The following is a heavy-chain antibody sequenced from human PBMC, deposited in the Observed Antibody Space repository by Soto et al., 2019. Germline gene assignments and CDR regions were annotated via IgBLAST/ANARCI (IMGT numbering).Heavy chain of an antibody. V-gene: IGHV1-24*01. D-gene: IGHD3-22*01. J-gene: IGHJ4*02. CDR3: CFYDSSGYNFDY. Sequence: GASVKVSCKVSGYTLTELSMHWVRQAPGKGLEWMGGFDPEDGETIYAQKFQGRVTMTEDTSTDTAYMELSSLRSEDTAVYYCCFYDSSGYNFDYWGQGTLVTVSS. CDR2: FDPEDGET. CDR1: GYTLTELS.